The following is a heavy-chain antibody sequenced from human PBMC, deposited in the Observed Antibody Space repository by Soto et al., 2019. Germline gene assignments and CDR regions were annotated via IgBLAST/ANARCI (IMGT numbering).Heavy chain of an antibody. CDR3: ARYPAADGYQGMDV. Sequence: EVQLVESGGGLVKPGGSLRLSCVASEFSFSTYNMNWVRQAPGKGLEWVSFVSSTRSHINYADSLKGRFTISRDNAKNSLYRQMNSLRAEDTAVYDCARYPAADGYQGMDVWRQGTTVTVSS. CDR2: VSSTRSHI. D-gene: IGHD6-13*01. J-gene: IGHJ6*02. CDR1: EFSFSTYN. V-gene: IGHV3-21*01.